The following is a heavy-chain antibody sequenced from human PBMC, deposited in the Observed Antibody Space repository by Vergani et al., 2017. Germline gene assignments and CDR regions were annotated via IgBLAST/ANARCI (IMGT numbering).Heavy chain of an antibody. CDR3: ARVSRGLFDY. CDR2: ISSNGGST. Sequence: EVQLVESGGGLVQPGGSLRLSYAASGFTFSSYAMHWVRQAPGKGLEYVSAISSNGGSTYYANSVKGRFTISRDNSKNTLYLQMGSLRAEDMAVYYCARVSRGLFDYWGQGTLVTVSS. CDR1: GFTFSSYA. V-gene: IGHV3-64*01. D-gene: IGHD3-10*01. J-gene: IGHJ4*02.